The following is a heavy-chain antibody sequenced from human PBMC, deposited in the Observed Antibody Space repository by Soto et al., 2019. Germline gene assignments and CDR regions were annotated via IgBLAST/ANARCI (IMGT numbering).Heavy chain of an antibody. CDR1: GGSFSGYY. CDR3: SRDVDFGEENV. J-gene: IGHJ6*02. CDR2: INHSGST. Sequence: SETLSLTCAVYGGSFSGYYWSWIRQPPGKGLEWIGEINHSGSTNYNPSLKSRVTISVDTSKNQFSLKLTSATAADTAVYYCSRDVDFGEENVWGQGTTVTVS. D-gene: IGHD4-17*01. V-gene: IGHV4-34*01.